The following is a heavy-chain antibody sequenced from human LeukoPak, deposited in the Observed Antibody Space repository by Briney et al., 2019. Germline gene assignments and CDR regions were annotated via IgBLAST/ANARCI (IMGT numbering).Heavy chain of an antibody. CDR3: ARDRYSGLCDY. V-gene: IGHV4-30-4*01. Sequence: PYQTLSITCTVSGGSISSGAYYWSWISQPPGKGLEWIGYIYYSGSTYYNLSLKSRVTISVDTSKNQFSLKLSSVTAADTAVYYCARDRYSGLCDYWGQGTLVTVSS. CDR2: IYYSGST. D-gene: IGHD5-12*01. CDR1: GGSISSGAYY. J-gene: IGHJ4*02.